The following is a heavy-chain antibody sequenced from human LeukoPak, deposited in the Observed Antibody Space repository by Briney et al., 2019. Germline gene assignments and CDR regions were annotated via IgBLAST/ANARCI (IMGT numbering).Heavy chain of an antibody. Sequence: SETLSLTCTVSGASVTTYYWSWIRQPAGKGLEWIGRIYPSGSTNYNPSLKSRVTMSVDTSKNQFSLKLSSVTAADTAVYYCARTSSNSWSYGMDVWGQGTTVTVSS. CDR2: IYPSGST. J-gene: IGHJ6*02. V-gene: IGHV4-4*07. D-gene: IGHD6-13*01. CDR1: GASVTTYY. CDR3: ARTSSNSWSYGMDV.